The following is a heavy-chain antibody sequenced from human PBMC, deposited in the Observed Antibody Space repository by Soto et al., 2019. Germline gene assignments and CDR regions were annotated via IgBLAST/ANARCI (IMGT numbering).Heavy chain of an antibody. V-gene: IGHV1-69*02. CDR2: IIPILGIA. D-gene: IGHD5-12*01. CDR3: ASDIGGYSACVQEEY. Sequence: QVQLVQSGAEVKKPGSSVKVSCKASGGTFSSYTISWVRQAPGQGLEWMRRIIPILGIANYAQKFQGRVTITADNSTSTAYMELSSLRSEDTAVYYCASDIGGYSACVQEEYWGQRSMVTVSS. J-gene: IGHJ4*02. CDR1: GGTFSSYT.